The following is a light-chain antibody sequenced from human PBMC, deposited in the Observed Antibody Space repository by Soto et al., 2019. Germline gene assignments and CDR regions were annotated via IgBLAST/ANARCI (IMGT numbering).Light chain of an antibody. V-gene: IGLV1-40*01. J-gene: IGLJ2*01. CDR3: QSYDSSLSGSVV. Sequence: QSVLTQPPSVSRAPGQRVTISCTGSSSNIGAGYDVHWYQHLPGTAPKLLIYGNSNRPSGVPDRFSGSKSGTSASLAITGLQAEDEADYYCQSYDSSLSGSVVFGGGTKLTVL. CDR2: GNS. CDR1: SSNIGAGYD.